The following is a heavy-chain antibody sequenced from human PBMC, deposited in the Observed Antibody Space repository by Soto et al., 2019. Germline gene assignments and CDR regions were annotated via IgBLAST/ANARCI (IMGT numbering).Heavy chain of an antibody. D-gene: IGHD6-19*01. CDR1: GGTFGNYI. CDR2: IMPIFGTT. CDR3: AREVVDSYSSGRFIYYYGMDV. V-gene: IGHV1-69*13. Sequence: ASVKVSCKASGGTFGNYIISWVRQAPGQGLEWMGGIMPIFGTTYYVQKFQGRVTIYADESTTTVYMELNSLRSDDTAVYYCAREVVDSYSSGRFIYYYGMDVWGQGTTVTVSS. J-gene: IGHJ6*02.